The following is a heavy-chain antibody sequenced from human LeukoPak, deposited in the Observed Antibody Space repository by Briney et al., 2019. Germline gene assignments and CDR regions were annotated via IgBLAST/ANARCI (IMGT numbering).Heavy chain of an antibody. CDR1: GGSISSNSYY. V-gene: IGHV4-39*07. J-gene: IGHJ3*02. Sequence: SETLSLTCSVSGGSISSNSYYWGWIRQPPGKGLEWIGSIYYSGSTYYNPSLKSRVTISVDTSKNQFSLKLSSVTAADTAVYYCARADSSGSNDAFDIWGQGTMVTVSS. CDR3: ARADSSGSNDAFDI. CDR2: IYYSGST. D-gene: IGHD3-22*01.